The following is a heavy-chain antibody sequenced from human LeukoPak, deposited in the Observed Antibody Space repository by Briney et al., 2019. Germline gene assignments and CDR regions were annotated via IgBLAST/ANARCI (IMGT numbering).Heavy chain of an antibody. CDR1: GYSFTSYW. Sequence: GESLKISCKGSGYSFTSYWIGWVRQMPGKGLEWMGIIYPGDSDTRYSPSFQGQVTISADKSISTAYLQWSSLKASDTAMYYCARVGPRVGTTDAFDIWGQGTMVTVSS. V-gene: IGHV5-51*01. CDR2: IYPGDSDT. CDR3: ARVGPRVGTTDAFDI. D-gene: IGHD1-1*01. J-gene: IGHJ3*02.